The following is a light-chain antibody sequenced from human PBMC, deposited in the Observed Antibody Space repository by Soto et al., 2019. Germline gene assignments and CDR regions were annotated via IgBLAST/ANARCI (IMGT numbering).Light chain of an antibody. CDR2: EVN. CDR3: SSYAGSNIL. V-gene: IGLV2-8*01. CDR1: SSDVGGYNY. Sequence: QSALPQPPSASGSPGQSVTISCTGTSSDVGGYNYVSWYQQHPGKAPKLMIYEVNKRPSGVADRFSGSKSGNTASLTVSGLQAEDEADYYCSSYAGSNILFGGGTKLTVL. J-gene: IGLJ2*01.